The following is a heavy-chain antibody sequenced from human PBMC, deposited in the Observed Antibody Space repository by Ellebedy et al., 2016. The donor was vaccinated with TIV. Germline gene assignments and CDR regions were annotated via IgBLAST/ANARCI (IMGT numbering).Heavy chain of an antibody. D-gene: IGHD6-6*01. CDR2: INPNSGGT. V-gene: IGHV1-2*02. CDR1: GYTFTGYY. CDR3: ASDISSSSEDYGMDV. J-gene: IGHJ6*02. Sequence: ASVKVSCXASGYTFTGYYMHWVRRAPGQGLEWMGWINPNSGGTNYAQKFQGRVTMTRDTSISTAYMELSRLRSDDTAVYYCASDISSSSEDYGMDVWGQGTTVTVSS.